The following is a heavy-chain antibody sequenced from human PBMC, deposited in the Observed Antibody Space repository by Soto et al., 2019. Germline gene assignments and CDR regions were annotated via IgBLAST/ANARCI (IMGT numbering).Heavy chain of an antibody. D-gene: IGHD3-10*01. CDR2: ISFDGSNK. Sequence: QVHLVESGGGVVHPGRSLRLSCAASGFTFSDYAIHWVRQAPGKGLEWVAVISFDGSNKYFADSVKGRFTISRDNSKDSRYLQMNSRRAEDTALDYCAPDSFITMVRGRHLYFSGMYVSCQGTTVIFSS. CDR1: GFTFSDYA. J-gene: IGHJ6*02. V-gene: IGHV3-30-3*01. CDR3: APDSFITMVRGRHLYFSGMYV.